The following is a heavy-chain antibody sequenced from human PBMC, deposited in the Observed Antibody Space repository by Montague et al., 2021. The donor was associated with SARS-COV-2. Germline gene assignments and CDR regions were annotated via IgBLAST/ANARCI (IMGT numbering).Heavy chain of an antibody. D-gene: IGHD3-22*01. CDR1: GGSISSSSYC. Sequence: SETLSLTCTVSGGSISSSSYCWGWIRQPPGKGLEWIGSIYYSGSTYYNPSLKSRVTISVDTSKNQLSLRLSSVTAADTAVYYCARFPTSYYYDSKAAPATPDAFDIWGQGTMVTVSS. CDR3: ARFPTSYYYDSKAAPATPDAFDI. V-gene: IGHV4-39*01. J-gene: IGHJ3*02. CDR2: IYYSGST.